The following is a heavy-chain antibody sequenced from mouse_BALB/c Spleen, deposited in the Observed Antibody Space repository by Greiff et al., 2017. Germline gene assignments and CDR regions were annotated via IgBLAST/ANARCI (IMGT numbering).Heavy chain of an antibody. J-gene: IGHJ4*01. V-gene: IGHV1S29*02. CDR3: ASTVVATEAMDY. D-gene: IGHD1-1*01. CDR2: IYPYNGGT. CDR1: GYTFTDYN. Sequence: EVKLMESGPELVKPGASVKISCKASGYTFTDYNMHWVKQSHGKSLEWIGYIYPYNGGTGYNQKFKSKATLTVDNSSSTAYMELRSLTSEDSAVYYCASTVVATEAMDYWGQGTSVTVSS.